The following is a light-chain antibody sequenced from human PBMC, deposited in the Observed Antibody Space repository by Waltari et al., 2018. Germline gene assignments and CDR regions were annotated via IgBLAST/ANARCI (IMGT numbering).Light chain of an antibody. CDR3: SSYTSSSAPFV. CDR1: YSDIGDNAY. J-gene: IGLJ1*01. Sequence: QSALTQPASVSGSPGQSIPISCTGTYSDIGDNAYVSWYQQPPAKVPKLIIFEGSNRPSEVSNRFSGFKSGNTASLTISGLQPEDEADYYCSSYTSSSAPFVFGSGTKVTVL. CDR2: EGS. V-gene: IGLV2-14*01.